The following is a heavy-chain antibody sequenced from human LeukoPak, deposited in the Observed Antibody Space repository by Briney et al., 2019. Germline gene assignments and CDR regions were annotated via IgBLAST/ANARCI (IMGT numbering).Heavy chain of an antibody. Sequence: AASVKVSCKASGYTFTNYGISWVRQAPGQGLEWMGWISAYNGNTKYAQKLQGRVTMTTDTSTSTAYMELRSLRSDDTAVYYCARDLFVVAFDYWGRGTLVTVSS. D-gene: IGHD2-15*01. CDR2: ISAYNGNT. V-gene: IGHV1-18*01. CDR1: GYTFTNYG. CDR3: ARDLFVVAFDY. J-gene: IGHJ4*02.